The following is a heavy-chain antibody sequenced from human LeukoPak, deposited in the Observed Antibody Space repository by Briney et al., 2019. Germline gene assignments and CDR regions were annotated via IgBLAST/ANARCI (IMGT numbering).Heavy chain of an antibody. CDR1: GFTFSSYG. V-gene: IGHV3-30*18. D-gene: IGHD3-16*02. Sequence: PGRSLRLSCAASGFTFSSYGMHWVRQAPGKGLEWVAVILYDGSNKYYADSVKGRFTIYRDNSKNTLYLQMNSLRAEDTAVYYCAKDIRGLVHYGSYRPEYWGQGTLVTVSS. CDR2: ILYDGSNK. CDR3: AKDIRGLVHYGSYRPEY. J-gene: IGHJ4*02.